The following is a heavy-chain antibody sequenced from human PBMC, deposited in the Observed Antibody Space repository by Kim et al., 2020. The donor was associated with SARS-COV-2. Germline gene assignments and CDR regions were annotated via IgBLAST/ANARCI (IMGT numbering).Heavy chain of an antibody. D-gene: IGHD3-3*01. CDR2: IYYSGST. Sequence: SETLSLTCTVSGGSISSGGYYWSWIRQHPGKGLEWIGYIYYSGSTYYNPSLKSRVTISVDTSKNQFSLKLSSVTAADTAVYYCARSRLGWGGRTHLFVFDYWGQGTLVTVSS. CDR3: ARSRLGWGGRTHLFVFDY. V-gene: IGHV4-31*03. J-gene: IGHJ4*02. CDR1: GGSISSGGYY.